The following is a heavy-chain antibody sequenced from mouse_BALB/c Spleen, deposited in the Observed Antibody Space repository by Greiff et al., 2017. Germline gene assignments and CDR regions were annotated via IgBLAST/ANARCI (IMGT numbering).Heavy chain of an antibody. D-gene: IGHD1-1*01. CDR3: ARVTTVVANFDY. V-gene: IGHV3-8*02. J-gene: IGHJ2*01. CDR2: ISYSGST. CDR1: GDSITSGY. Sequence: EVMLVESGPSLVKPSQTLSLTCSVTGDSITSGYWNWIRKFPGNKLEYMGYISYSGSTYYNPSLKSRIAITRDTSKNQYYLQLNSVTTEDTATYYCARVTTVVANFDYWGQGTTLTVSS.